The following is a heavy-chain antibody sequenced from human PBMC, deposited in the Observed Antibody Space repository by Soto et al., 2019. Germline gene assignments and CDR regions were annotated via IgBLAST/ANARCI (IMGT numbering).Heavy chain of an antibody. V-gene: IGHV3-66*01. CDR3: ARDLLRYFDWSGSYYYYYMDV. CDR2: IYSGGST. Sequence: VQLVESGGGLVQPGGSLRLSCAASGFTVSSNYMSWVRQAPGKGLEWVSVIYSGGSTYYADSVKGRFTISRDNSKNTLYLQMNGLRAEDTAVYYCARDLLRYFDWSGSYYYYYMDVWGKGTTVTVSS. D-gene: IGHD3-9*01. CDR1: GFTVSSNY. J-gene: IGHJ6*03.